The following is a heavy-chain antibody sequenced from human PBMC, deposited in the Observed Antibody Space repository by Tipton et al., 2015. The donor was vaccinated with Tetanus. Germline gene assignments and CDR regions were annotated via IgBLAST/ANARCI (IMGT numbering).Heavy chain of an antibody. V-gene: IGHV3-21*01. CDR3: AKSIAARPGPIDY. Sequence: LSLTCAASGFTFSSYSMNWVRQAPGKGLEWVSSISSSSSYIYYADSVKGRFTISRDNAKNSLYLQMNSLRAEDTAVYYCAKSIAARPGPIDYWGQGTLVTVSS. CDR1: GFTFSSYS. CDR2: ISSSSSYI. J-gene: IGHJ4*02. D-gene: IGHD6-6*01.